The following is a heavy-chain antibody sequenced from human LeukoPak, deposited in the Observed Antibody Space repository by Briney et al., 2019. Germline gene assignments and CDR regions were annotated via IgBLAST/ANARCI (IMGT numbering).Heavy chain of an antibody. D-gene: IGHD4-11*01. CDR1: GFMFSHYG. V-gene: IGHV3-33*01. Sequence: GGSLRLSCAASGFMFSHYGMHWVRQAPGKGLEWVAVIWSDGSNRFYGGSVKGRFTISRDNSQNTVFLQMNSLRAEDTAMYYCVRDAQGGFDYSNSLKYWGHGTLVTVSS. CDR3: VRDAQGGFDYSNSLKY. CDR2: IWSDGSNR. J-gene: IGHJ4*01.